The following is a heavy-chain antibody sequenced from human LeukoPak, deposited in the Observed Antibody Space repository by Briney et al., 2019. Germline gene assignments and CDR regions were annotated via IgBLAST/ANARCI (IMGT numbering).Heavy chain of an antibody. CDR2: IWYDGTNK. J-gene: IGHJ6*03. CDR1: GFTFSNYG. CDR3: ASAMQQLNGGDYYYMDV. V-gene: IGHV3-33*01. D-gene: IGHD6-13*01. Sequence: GGSLRLSCAASGFTFSNYGMHWGRQAPGKGLGWVAVIWYDGTNKYYADSVKGRFTISRDNSKNTLYLQMNSLRAADTAVYYCASAMQQLNGGDYYYMDVWGKGTTVTVSS.